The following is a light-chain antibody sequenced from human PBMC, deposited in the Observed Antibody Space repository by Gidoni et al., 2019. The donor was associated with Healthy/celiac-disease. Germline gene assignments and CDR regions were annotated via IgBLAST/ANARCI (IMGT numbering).Light chain of an antibody. Sequence: ILMTQSPDSLAVSLGERATINFKSRQSVLYSYSNQNYLAWYQQKPGQPPKLLIYWASTRETGVPDRFSGSGSGTDFTLTISSLQAEDVAVYYCQQYDSNPWTFGQGTKVEIK. CDR3: QQYDSNPWT. CDR2: WAS. V-gene: IGKV4-1*01. CDR1: QSVLYSYSNQNY. J-gene: IGKJ1*01.